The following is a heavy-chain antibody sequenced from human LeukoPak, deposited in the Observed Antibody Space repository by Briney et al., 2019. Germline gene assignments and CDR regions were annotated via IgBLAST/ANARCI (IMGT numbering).Heavy chain of an antibody. V-gene: IGHV4-39*07. D-gene: IGHD4-17*01. J-gene: IGHJ2*01. CDR3: ATDYGDNWYFDL. Sequence: SETLSLTCTVSGGSISSSSYYWGWIRQPPGKGLEWIGSIYYSGSTYYNPSLKSRVTISVDTSKNQFSLKLSSVTAADTAVYYCATDYGDNWYFDLSGRGTLVTVSS. CDR1: GGSISSSSYY. CDR2: IYYSGST.